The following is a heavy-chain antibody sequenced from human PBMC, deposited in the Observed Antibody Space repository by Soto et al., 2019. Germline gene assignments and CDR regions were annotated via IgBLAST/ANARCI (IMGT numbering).Heavy chain of an antibody. CDR3: ARHSPYCGGDCLDY. Sequence: SETLSLTCTVSGGSISSYYWSWIRQPPGKGLEWIGYIYYSGSTNYNPSLKSRVTISVDTSKNQFSLKLSSVTAAYTAVYYCARHSPYCGGDCLDYWGQGTLVTVS. V-gene: IGHV4-59*08. J-gene: IGHJ4*02. CDR2: IYYSGST. D-gene: IGHD2-21*02. CDR1: GGSISSYY.